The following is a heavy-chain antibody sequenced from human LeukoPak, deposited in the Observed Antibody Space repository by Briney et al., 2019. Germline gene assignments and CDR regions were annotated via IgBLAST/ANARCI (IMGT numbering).Heavy chain of an antibody. J-gene: IGHJ4*02. Sequence: GESLKISCKGSGYSFINYWIGWVRQMPGKGLEWMGIFYPGDSDTRYSLSFQGQVTISADKSISTAYLQWSSLKASDTAMYYCARHRSIFGVDADFDYWGQGTLVTVSS. D-gene: IGHD3-3*01. V-gene: IGHV5-51*01. CDR1: GYSFINYW. CDR2: FYPGDSDT. CDR3: ARHRSIFGVDADFDY.